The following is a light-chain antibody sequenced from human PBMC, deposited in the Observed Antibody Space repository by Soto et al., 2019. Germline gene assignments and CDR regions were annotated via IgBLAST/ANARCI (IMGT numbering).Light chain of an antibody. J-gene: IGKJ2*01. Sequence: DIQMTQSPSTLSASVGDRVTITCRASHSISSFLAWYQQKPGKAPKVIIYDISNLESGVPSRFSGSGSGTEFTLTISSLQPEDFATYYCQEYNTFSFTFGQGTRLEI. CDR3: QEYNTFSFT. CDR2: DIS. V-gene: IGKV1-5*01. CDR1: HSISSF.